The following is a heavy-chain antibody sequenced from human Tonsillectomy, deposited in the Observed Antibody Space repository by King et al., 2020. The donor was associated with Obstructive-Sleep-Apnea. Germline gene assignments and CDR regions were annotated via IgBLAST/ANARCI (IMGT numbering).Heavy chain of an antibody. CDR1: GFTFSTYS. CDR2: ISSSSSII. J-gene: IGHJ4*02. Sequence: VQLVESGGGLVQPGGSLRLSCAASGFTFSTYSMNWVRQAPGKGLEWVSYISSSSSIIYYADSVKGRFTISRDNAKNSLYLQMNSLRAEDTAVYYCERGTYYYDSSAYNHFDYWGQGTLVTVSS. CDR3: ERGTYYYDSSAYNHFDY. V-gene: IGHV3-48*04. D-gene: IGHD3-22*01.